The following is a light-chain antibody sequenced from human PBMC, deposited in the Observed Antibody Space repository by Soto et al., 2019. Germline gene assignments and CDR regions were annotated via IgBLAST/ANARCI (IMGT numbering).Light chain of an antibody. CDR1: QTITNY. CDR2: ATD. J-gene: IGKJ1*01. CDR3: QQSYSTPRT. V-gene: IGKV1-39*01. Sequence: DIPMTQSPSSLSASVGDRVTITCRASQTITNYLNWYQQQSGKAPKLLIYATDTLQSGVPSRFSGSGSGTDYTLTISSLQPEDFATYYCQQSYSTPRTFGQGTKVEIK.